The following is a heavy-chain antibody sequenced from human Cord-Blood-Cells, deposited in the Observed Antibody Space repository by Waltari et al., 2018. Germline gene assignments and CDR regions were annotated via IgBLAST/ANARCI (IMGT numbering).Heavy chain of an antibody. CDR1: GGSFSGYY. Sequence: QVQLQQWGAGLLKPSETLSLTCAVYGGSFSGYYWSCIRQPPRKGLEWIGEINHSGSTNYNPSLKSRVTISVDTSKNQFSLKLSSVTAADTAVYYCARVGGSYYDFWSGYYKAFDYWGQGTLVTVSS. J-gene: IGHJ4*02. CDR2: INHSGST. D-gene: IGHD3-3*01. V-gene: IGHV4-34*01. CDR3: ARVGGSYYDFWSGYYKAFDY.